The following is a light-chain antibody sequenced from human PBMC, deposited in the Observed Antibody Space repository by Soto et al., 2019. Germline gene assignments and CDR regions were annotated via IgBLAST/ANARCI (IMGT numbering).Light chain of an antibody. CDR2: GAS. CDR1: QSVSSSY. CDR3: QQYGSSPTWT. Sequence: EIGLTQSPVTLSLSPGERATLSCRASQSVSSSYLAWYQQKPGQAPRLLIYGASSRATGIPDRFSGSGSGTDFTLTISRLEPEDFAVYYCQQYGSSPTWTFGHGTKV. V-gene: IGKV3-20*01. J-gene: IGKJ1*01.